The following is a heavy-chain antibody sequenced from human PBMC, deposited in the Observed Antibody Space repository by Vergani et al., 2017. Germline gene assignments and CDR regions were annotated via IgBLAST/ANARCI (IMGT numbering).Heavy chain of an antibody. V-gene: IGHV3-7*01. CDR1: GFMFSNYW. CDR3: ARLPRGPWNFDL. J-gene: IGHJ2*01. CDR2: IKQDGSEK. Sequence: EVQLVESGGGLVQPGGSLRLSCAASGFMFSNYWMNWVRQAPGKGLEWVANIKQDGSEKYYVDSVRGRFTISRDNAKNSLYLQMNSLRAEDTAVYHCARLPRGPWNFDLWGRGTLITVSS.